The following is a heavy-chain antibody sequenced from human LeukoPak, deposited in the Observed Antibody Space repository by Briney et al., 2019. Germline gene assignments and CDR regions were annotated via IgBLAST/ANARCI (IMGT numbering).Heavy chain of an antibody. Sequence: HAGGSLRLSCAASGFTFSSYAMSWVRQAPGEGLEWVSAISGSGGSTYYADSVKGRFTISRDNSKNTLYLQMNSLRAEDTAVYYCAKQGGSHWGAFDIWGQGTMVTVSS. CDR3: AKQGGSHWGAFDI. D-gene: IGHD7-27*01. CDR1: GFTFSSYA. J-gene: IGHJ3*02. V-gene: IGHV3-23*01. CDR2: ISGSGGST.